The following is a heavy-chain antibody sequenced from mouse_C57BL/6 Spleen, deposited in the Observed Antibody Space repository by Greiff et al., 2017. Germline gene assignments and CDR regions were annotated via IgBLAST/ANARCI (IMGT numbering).Heavy chain of an antibody. Sequence: QVQLQQPGAELVKPGASVKLSCKASGYTFTSYWMQWVKQRPGQGLEWIGEIDPSDSYTNYNQKFKGKATLTVDTSSSTAYMQLSSLTSEDSAVYYCARTGPYYGSSYWYFDVWGTGTTVTVSS. J-gene: IGHJ1*03. CDR3: ARTGPYYGSSYWYFDV. CDR2: IDPSDSYT. CDR1: GYTFTSYW. V-gene: IGHV1-50*01. D-gene: IGHD1-1*01.